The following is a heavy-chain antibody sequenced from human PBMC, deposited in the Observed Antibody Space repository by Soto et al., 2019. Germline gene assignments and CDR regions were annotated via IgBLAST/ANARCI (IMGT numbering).Heavy chain of an antibody. Sequence: PGGSLRLSCAASGFTFDDYAMHWVRQAPGKGLEWVSGISWNSGSIGYADSVKGRFTISRDNAKNSLYLQMNSLRAEDTALYYCAKERWYYYDSSGHPPFDYWGQGTLVTVSS. CDR3: AKERWYYYDSSGHPPFDY. V-gene: IGHV3-9*01. CDR2: ISWNSGSI. J-gene: IGHJ4*02. D-gene: IGHD3-22*01. CDR1: GFTFDDYA.